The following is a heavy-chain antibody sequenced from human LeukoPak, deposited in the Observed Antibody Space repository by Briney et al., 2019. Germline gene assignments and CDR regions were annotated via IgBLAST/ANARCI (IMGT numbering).Heavy chain of an antibody. CDR1: GFTFSSYG. V-gene: IGHV3-30*18. J-gene: IGHJ4*02. CDR2: ISYDGSNK. CDR3: AKGGIAVAGKDGDY. D-gene: IGHD6-19*01. Sequence: GGSLRLSCAASGFTFSSYGMHWVRQAPGKGLEWVAVISYDGSNKYYADSVKGRFTISRDNSKNTLYLQMNSLRAEDTAVYYCAKGGIAVAGKDGDYWGQGTLVTVSS.